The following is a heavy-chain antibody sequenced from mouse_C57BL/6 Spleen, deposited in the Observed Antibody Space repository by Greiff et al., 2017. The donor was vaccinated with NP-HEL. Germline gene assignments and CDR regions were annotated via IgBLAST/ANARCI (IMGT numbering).Heavy chain of an antibody. J-gene: IGHJ1*03. CDR3: AREGVYDGGYFDV. CDR1: GYTFTSYW. CDR2: IDPSDSET. Sequence: QVQLQQPGAELVRPGSSVKLSCKASGYTFTSYWMHWVKQRPIQGLEWIGNIDPSDSETHYNQKFKDKATLTVDKSSSTAYMQLSSLTSEDSEVYDCAREGVYDGGYFDVWGTGTTVTASS. D-gene: IGHD2-12*01. V-gene: IGHV1-52*01.